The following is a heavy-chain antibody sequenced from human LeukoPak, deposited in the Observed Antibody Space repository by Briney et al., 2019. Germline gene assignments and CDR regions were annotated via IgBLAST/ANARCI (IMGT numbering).Heavy chain of an antibody. CDR2: IYYSGST. V-gene: IGHV4-59*01. D-gene: IGHD3-16*01. Sequence: SETLSLTCTVSGGSISRYYWSWIRQPPGKGLEWIGYIYYSGSTNYNPSLKSRVTISVDTSKNQFSLRLNSVTAADTAVYYCARVVRGSPYHFDYWGQGTLVTVSS. CDR3: ARVVRGSPYHFDY. J-gene: IGHJ4*02. CDR1: GGSISRYY.